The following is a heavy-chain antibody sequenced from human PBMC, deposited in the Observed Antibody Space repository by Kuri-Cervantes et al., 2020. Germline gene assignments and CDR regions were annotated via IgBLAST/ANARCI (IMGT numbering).Heavy chain of an antibody. CDR3: ARAQAITIFGVAYYYYYYMDV. CDR2: ISGSSVST. D-gene: IGHD3-3*01. J-gene: IGHJ6*03. Sequence: GESLKISCAASGFIFSTYAMNWVRQAPGKGLEWVSAISGSSVSTYYADSVKGRFTISRDNAKNSLYLQMNSLRAEDTAVYYCARAQAITIFGVAYYYYYYMDVWGKGTTVAVSS. CDR1: GFIFSTYA. V-gene: IGHV3-21*01.